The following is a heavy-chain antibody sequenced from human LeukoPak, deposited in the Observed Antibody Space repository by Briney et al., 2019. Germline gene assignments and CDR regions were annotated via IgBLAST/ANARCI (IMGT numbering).Heavy chain of an antibody. Sequence: PGGSLRLSCAASGFTFSSYSMTWVRQAPGKGLEWVSSISSSSSYIYYADSVKGRFTISRDNAKNSLYLQMNSLRAEDTAVYYCAREKDTAMGYDAFDIWGQGTMVTVSS. CDR3: AREKDTAMGYDAFDI. CDR1: GFTFSSYS. CDR2: ISSSSSYI. D-gene: IGHD5-18*01. V-gene: IGHV3-21*01. J-gene: IGHJ3*02.